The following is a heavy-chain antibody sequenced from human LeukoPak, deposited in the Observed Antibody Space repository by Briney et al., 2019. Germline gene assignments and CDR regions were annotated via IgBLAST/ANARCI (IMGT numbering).Heavy chain of an antibody. V-gene: IGHV4-59*08. CDR3: ARRVIMSATGVPDTWLDP. Sequence: PSETLSLTCTVSGGSISSYQWSWIRQPPGKGLEWIGNIYCSGSTNYSPSLTSRVTISVDTSKNQFSLNLSSVTAADTAVYYCARRVIMSATGVPDTWLDPWGQGILVTVSS. D-gene: IGHD2-8*02. CDR2: IYCSGST. CDR1: GGSISSYQ. J-gene: IGHJ5*02.